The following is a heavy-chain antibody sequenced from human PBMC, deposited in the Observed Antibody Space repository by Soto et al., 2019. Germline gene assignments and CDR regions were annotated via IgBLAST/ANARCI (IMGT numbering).Heavy chain of an antibody. J-gene: IGHJ4*02. CDR2: IWYDGSNK. V-gene: IGHV3-33*01. CDR3: ARDCAGYSSGWYQRGGFDY. Sequence: QVQLVESGGGVVQPGRSLRLSCAASGFTFSSYGMHWVRQAPGKGLEWVAVIWYDGSNKYYADSVKVRFTTSRDNSKNTLCLQMDSLGAEDTAVYYCARDCAGYSSGWYQRGGFDYWGQGTLVAVSS. D-gene: IGHD6-19*01. CDR1: GFTFSSYG.